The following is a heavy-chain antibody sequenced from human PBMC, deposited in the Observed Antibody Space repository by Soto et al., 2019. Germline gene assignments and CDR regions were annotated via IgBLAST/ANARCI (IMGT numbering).Heavy chain of an antibody. D-gene: IGHD5-18*01. Sequence: GGSLRLSCAASGFTFSSYWMSWVRQAPGKGLEWVANIKQDGSEKYYVDSVKGRFTISRDNAKNSLYLQMNSLRAEDTAVYYCAGPELYVDTAMVCYWGQGTLVTVSS. J-gene: IGHJ4*02. CDR2: IKQDGSEK. CDR3: AGPELYVDTAMVCY. CDR1: GFTFSSYW. V-gene: IGHV3-7*01.